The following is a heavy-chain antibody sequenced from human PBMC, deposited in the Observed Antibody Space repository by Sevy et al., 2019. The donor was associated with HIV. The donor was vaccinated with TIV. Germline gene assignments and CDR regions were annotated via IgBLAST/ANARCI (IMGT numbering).Heavy chain of an antibody. Sequence: SETMSLTCTVSGGSISSYYWSWIRQPPGKGLEWIAYMYYSGITNYSPSLKSRLTISIDTSKNHFSLKLRSVTAADTAVYYCARMNYSASAPGSWFDPWGQGTLVTVSS. CDR1: GGSISSYY. D-gene: IGHD1-26*01. CDR2: MYYSGIT. CDR3: ARMNYSASAPGSWFDP. V-gene: IGHV4-59*01. J-gene: IGHJ5*02.